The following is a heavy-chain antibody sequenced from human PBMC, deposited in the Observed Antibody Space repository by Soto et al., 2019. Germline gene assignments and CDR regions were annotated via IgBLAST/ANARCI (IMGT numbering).Heavy chain of an antibody. V-gene: IGHV3-74*01. J-gene: IGHJ3*02. CDR1: GFTSSSYW. D-gene: IGHD6-19*01. CDR2: IIGDGSST. Sequence: GSLRLSCAASGFTSSSYWMHWVRQAPGKGLVWVSRIIGDGSSTNYADSVKGRFTISRDNAKNTLYLQMNSLTAEDTAVYFCARGITVAAYAFDIWGRGT. CDR3: ARGITVAAYAFDI.